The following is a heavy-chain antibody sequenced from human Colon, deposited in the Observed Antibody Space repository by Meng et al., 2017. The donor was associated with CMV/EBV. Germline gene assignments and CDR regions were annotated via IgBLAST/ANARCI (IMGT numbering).Heavy chain of an antibody. CDR3: ARVIWAARSFDP. J-gene: IGHJ5*02. CDR1: GGSFSSGSYY. D-gene: IGHD6-6*01. Sequence: SETLSLTCTVSGGSFSSGSYYWTWIRQYPGKGREWIGYIFYSGSTHYNPSLKTRVTISVDTSKNQFPLNLSSVTAADTALYYCARVIWAARSFDPWGQGTLVTVSS. CDR2: IFYSGST. V-gene: IGHV4-31*03.